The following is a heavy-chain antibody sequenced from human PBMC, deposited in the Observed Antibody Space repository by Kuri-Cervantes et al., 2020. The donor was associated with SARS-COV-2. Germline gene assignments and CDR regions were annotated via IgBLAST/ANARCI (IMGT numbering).Heavy chain of an antibody. J-gene: IGHJ4*02. Sequence: GESLKISCAVSGLTVNEAWMGWVRQAPGRGLGWVGRLKSKSDGGTPDYAAPVKGRFTISGDESKNTLNLQMNSLKTEDTALYYCTTDRAITVRPLFDSWGQGTLVTVSS. D-gene: IGHD6-6*01. CDR3: TTDRAITVRPLFDS. V-gene: IGHV3-15*01. CDR2: LKSKSDGGTP. CDR1: GLTVNEAW.